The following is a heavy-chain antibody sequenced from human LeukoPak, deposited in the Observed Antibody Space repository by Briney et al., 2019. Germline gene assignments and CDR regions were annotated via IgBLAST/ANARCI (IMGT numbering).Heavy chain of an antibody. CDR1: GFTFSSYE. V-gene: IGHV3-48*03. D-gene: IGHD3-10*01. CDR3: ARDVLEYYYGSGSYYGYYYGMDV. CDR2: ISSSGSTI. J-gene: IGHJ6*04. Sequence: PGGSLRLSCAASGFTFSSYEMNWVRQAPGKGLEWVSYISSSGSTIYYADSVKGRFTISRDNAKSSLYLQMNSLRAEDTAVYYCARDVLEYYYGSGSYYGYYYGMDVWGKGTTVTVSS.